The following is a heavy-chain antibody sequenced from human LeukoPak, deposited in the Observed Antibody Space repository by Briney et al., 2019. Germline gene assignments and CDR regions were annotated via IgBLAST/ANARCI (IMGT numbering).Heavy chain of an antibody. CDR3: AIGRSGYEYPARGAFDI. CDR2: INPNSGGT. J-gene: IGHJ3*02. Sequence: ASVKVSCKASGYTFTDYCMHWVRQAPGQGPEWMGWINPNSGGTNYAQKFQGRVTMTRDTPISTAYMDLSRLRSDDTAVYYCAIGRSGYEYPARGAFDIWGQGTMVTVSS. D-gene: IGHD5-12*01. CDR1: GYTFTDYC. V-gene: IGHV1-2*02.